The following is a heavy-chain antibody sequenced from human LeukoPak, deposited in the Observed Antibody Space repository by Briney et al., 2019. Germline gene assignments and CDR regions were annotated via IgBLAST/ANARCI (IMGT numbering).Heavy chain of an antibody. V-gene: IGHV1-18*01. J-gene: IGHJ3*02. CDR2: ISAYNGNT. CDR3: ARGGDDYGDYHDAFDI. Sequence: ASVKVSCKASGYTFTNYGIIWVRQAPGQGLEWMGWISAYNGNTNYAQKLQGRVTMTTDTSTSTAYMELRSLRSDDTAVYYCARGGDDYGDYHDAFDIWGQGTMVTVSS. CDR1: GYTFTNYG. D-gene: IGHD4-17*01.